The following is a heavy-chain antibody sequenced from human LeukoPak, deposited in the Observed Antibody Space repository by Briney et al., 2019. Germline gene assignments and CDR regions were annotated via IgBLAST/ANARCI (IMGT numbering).Heavy chain of an antibody. CDR2: INPNSGGT. V-gene: IGHV1-2*02. J-gene: IGHJ3*02. CDR3: ARAIRGGEHAFDI. D-gene: IGHD3-16*01. CDR1: GYTFPGYF. Sequence: ASVKVSCKASGYTFPGYFMHWVRQAPGQGLEWMGRINPNSGGTNYAQKFQGRVTMTRDTSISTAYMELSRLKSDDTAVYYCARAIRGGEHAFDIWGQGTMVTVSS.